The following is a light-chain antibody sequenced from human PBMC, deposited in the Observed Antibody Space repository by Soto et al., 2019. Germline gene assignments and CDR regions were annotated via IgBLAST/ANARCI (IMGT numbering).Light chain of an antibody. CDR3: MQGTHWPPYT. V-gene: IGKV2-30*01. Sequence: DVVMTQSPLSLPVTLGQPASISCRSSQSLVYSDGNAYLDWFHQRPGQSPRRLIYKVSYRDSGVPDRFSGSGSGTDFTLKISRVEAEDVGVYYCMQGTHWPPYTFGQGTKLELK. CDR1: QSLVYSDGNAY. J-gene: IGKJ2*01. CDR2: KVS.